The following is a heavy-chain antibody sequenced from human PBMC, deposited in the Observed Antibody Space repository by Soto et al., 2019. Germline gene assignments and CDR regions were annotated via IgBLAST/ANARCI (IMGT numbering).Heavy chain of an antibody. CDR1: GFTFSRSN. CDR3: TRAYSSSFAD. Sequence: LRLSCVASGFTFSRSNMKWVRQAPGKGLEWVSSISDGSTYIYYADSVKGRFTVSRDNAKNSLYLQMDSLRVEDTAVYYCTRAYSSSFADWGQGTLVTVSS. J-gene: IGHJ4*02. CDR2: ISDGSTYI. D-gene: IGHD2-2*01. V-gene: IGHV3-21*01.